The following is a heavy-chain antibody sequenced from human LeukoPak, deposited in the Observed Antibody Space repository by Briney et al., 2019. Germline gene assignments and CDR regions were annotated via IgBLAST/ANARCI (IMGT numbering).Heavy chain of an antibody. Sequence: GASVKVSCKASGYTFTSYGISWLRQAPGQGLEWMGWISAYNGNTNYAQKLQGRVTMTTDTSTSTAYMELRSLRSDDTAVYYCARDIAKIMITFGGPRGYFDYWGQGTLVTVSS. CDR3: ARDIAKIMITFGGPRGYFDY. D-gene: IGHD3-16*01. CDR2: ISAYNGNT. CDR1: GYTFTSYG. J-gene: IGHJ4*02. V-gene: IGHV1-18*01.